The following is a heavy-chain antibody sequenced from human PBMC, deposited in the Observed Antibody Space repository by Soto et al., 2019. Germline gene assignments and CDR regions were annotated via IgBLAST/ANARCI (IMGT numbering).Heavy chain of an antibody. J-gene: IGHJ4*02. V-gene: IGHV4-34*01. D-gene: IGHD3-16*02. CDR3: ARGGEKGYIY. CDR1: AGSFSGYY. CDR2: IKYSGST. Sequence: QVQLPQWGAGLLKPSETLSLTCAVYAGSFSGYYWSWIRQPPGKGLEWIGEIKYSGSTKYNPSLKSRVTISVDTSKNQFSLKLSSVTAADTAVYYCARGGEKGYIYWGQGSLVTVSS.